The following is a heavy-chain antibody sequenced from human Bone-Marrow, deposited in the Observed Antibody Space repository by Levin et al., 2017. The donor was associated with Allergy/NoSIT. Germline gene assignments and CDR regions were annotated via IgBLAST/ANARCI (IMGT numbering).Heavy chain of an antibody. CDR1: ESTLTELS. D-gene: IGHD3-22*01. J-gene: IGHJ4*02. CDR3: ATLGTVILTALHS. CDR2: FDPEAGET. Sequence: GESLKISCKVPESTLTELSVHWVRQAPGAGLEWMGGFDPEAGETVYAQKFQGRITMSEDSSRDTAYMELTRLTSDDTAVYFCATLGTVILTALHSWGQGSLVTVSS. V-gene: IGHV1-24*01.